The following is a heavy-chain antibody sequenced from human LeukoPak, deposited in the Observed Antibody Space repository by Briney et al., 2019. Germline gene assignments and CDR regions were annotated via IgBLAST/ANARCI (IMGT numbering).Heavy chain of an antibody. D-gene: IGHD6-6*01. CDR3: ARVGYSSSLYYYGMDV. CDR1: GYTFTSYY. V-gene: IGHV1-46*01. CDR2: INPSGGST. Sequence: GASVKVSCKASGYTFTSYYMHWVRQAPGQGLEWMGIINPSGGSTSYAQKFQGRVTMTRDTSTSTVYMELSSLRSEDTAVYYCARVGYSSSLYYYGMDVWGQGTTVTVSS. J-gene: IGHJ6*02.